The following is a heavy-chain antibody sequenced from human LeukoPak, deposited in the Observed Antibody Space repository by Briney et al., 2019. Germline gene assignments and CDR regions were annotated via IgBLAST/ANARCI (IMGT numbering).Heavy chain of an antibody. CDR3: ARDGTLAAAGTWFDP. Sequence: GGSLRLSCAASRFTFSTYAIHWVRQAPGKGLEWVAVISYDGSNKYYADSVKGRFTISRDNSKNTLYLQLNGLRAEDTAVYYCARDGTLAAAGTWFDPWGQGTLVTVSS. CDR1: RFTFSTYA. CDR2: ISYDGSNK. D-gene: IGHD6-13*01. J-gene: IGHJ5*02. V-gene: IGHV3-30-3*01.